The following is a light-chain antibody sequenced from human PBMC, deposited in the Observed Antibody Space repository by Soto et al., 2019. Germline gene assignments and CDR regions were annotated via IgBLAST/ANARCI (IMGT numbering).Light chain of an antibody. CDR3: HSYNDSPYT. V-gene: IGKV3-15*01. CDR1: ESLSTY. Sequence: IVMTQYTATLSVSPGERVTLSCRASESLSTYLTWYQQKPGQAPRLLIYGASTKATGIPARFSGSGSATDFTLTISSLQSGDFAVYYCHSYNDSPYTFVQGTKLES. J-gene: IGKJ2*01. CDR2: GAS.